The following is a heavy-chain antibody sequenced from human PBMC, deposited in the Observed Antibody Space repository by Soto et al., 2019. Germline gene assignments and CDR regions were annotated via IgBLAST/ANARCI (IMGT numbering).Heavy chain of an antibody. Sequence: QVQLQESGPGLVKPSETLSLTCTVSGGSISSYYWSWIRQPPGKGLEWIGYIYYSGSTNYNPSLNPRVTITVDTSKNPFSLTLSSVTAAATAVYYSARSAVRYWGQGTLVTVSS. D-gene: IGHD2-15*01. CDR2: IYYSGST. V-gene: IGHV4-59*01. J-gene: IGHJ4*02. CDR3: ARSAVRY. CDR1: GGSISSYY.